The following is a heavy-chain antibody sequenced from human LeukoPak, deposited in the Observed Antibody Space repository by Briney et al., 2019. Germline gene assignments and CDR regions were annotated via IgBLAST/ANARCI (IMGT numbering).Heavy chain of an antibody. CDR1: GYTFTSYG. CDR2: TSAYNGNT. D-gene: IGHD3-10*01. CDR3: AREEFGELFLNY. V-gene: IGHV1-18*01. J-gene: IGHJ4*02. Sequence: ASVKVSCKASGYTFTSYGISWVRQAPGQGLEWMGWTSAYNGNTNYAQKLQGRVTMTTDTSTSTAYMELRSLRSDDTAVYYCAREEFGELFLNYWGQGTLVTVSS.